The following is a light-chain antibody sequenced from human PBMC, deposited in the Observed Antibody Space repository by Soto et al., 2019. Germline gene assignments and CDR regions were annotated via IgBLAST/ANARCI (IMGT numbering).Light chain of an antibody. CDR3: QEVKSFVPS. Sequence: IPLTQSPSFLSASIGDRVSITCRASQGIANYLAWYQQQQGKAPKLLIYGASTLQSGVPSRFRGSGSGTKLVITISSLEPDDSETYLCQEVKSFVPSYGGGTKVDIK. V-gene: IGKV1-9*01. CDR2: GAS. CDR1: QGIANY. J-gene: IGKJ4*01.